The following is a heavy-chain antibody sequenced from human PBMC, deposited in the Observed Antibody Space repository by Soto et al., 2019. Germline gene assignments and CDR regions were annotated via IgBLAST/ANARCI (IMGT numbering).Heavy chain of an antibody. V-gene: IGHV3-33*01. CDR1: GFTFSSYG. D-gene: IGHD6-13*01. J-gene: IGHJ4*02. CDR3: ARVGGSSWYYFDY. CDR2: IWYDGSNK. Sequence: GXSLRLSCAASGFTFSSYGIHRVLQAPGKGLEWVAVIWYDGSNKYYADSVKGRFTISRDNSKNTLYLQMNSLRAEDTAVYYCARVGGSSWYYFDYWGQGTLVTVSS.